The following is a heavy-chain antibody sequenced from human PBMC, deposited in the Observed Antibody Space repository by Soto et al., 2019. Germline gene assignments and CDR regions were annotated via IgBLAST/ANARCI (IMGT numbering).Heavy chain of an antibody. CDR2: IYYSGST. V-gene: IGHV4-31*03. CDR1: GGSISSGGYY. CDR3: ARGRITMVRGALNWFDP. J-gene: IGHJ5*02. Sequence: SETLSLTCTVSGGSISSGGYYWSWIRQHPGKGLEWIGYIYYSGSTYYNPSLKSRVTISVDTSKNQFSLKLSSVTAADTAVYYCARGRITMVRGALNWFDPWGQGTLVTVSS. D-gene: IGHD3-10*01.